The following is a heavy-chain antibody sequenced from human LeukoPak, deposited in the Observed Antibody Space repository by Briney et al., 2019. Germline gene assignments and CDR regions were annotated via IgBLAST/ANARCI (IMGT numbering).Heavy chain of an antibody. D-gene: IGHD3-10*02. CDR3: AELGITMIGGV. Sequence: PGGSLRLSCAASGFTFSNYAMSWVRQAPGKGLEWVSGISGSGGSSYYADSVKGRFTISRDNSKNAQYLQMNSLRAEDTAVYYCAELGITMIGGVWGKGTTVTISS. CDR2: ISGSGGSS. J-gene: IGHJ6*04. V-gene: IGHV3-23*01. CDR1: GFTFSNYA.